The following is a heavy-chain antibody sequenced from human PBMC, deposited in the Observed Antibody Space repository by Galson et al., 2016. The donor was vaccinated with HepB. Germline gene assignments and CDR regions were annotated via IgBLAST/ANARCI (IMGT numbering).Heavy chain of an antibody. CDR3: ARVTSFIRNIGTLDL. CDR1: GFRLSDHY. J-gene: IGHJ3*01. D-gene: IGHD2/OR15-2a*01. Sequence: SLRLSCAASGFRLSDHYMDWVRQAPGKGLEWVGRIRKRSNGYTTEYGASVKGRFSVSRDDSENSMYLQMDSPKSEYTAVYYCARVTSFIRNIGTLDLWGRGTLVTVSS. V-gene: IGHV3-72*01. CDR2: IRKRSNGYTT.